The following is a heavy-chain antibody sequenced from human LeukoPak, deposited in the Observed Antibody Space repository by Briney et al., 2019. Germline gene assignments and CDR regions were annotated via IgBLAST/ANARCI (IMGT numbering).Heavy chain of an antibody. CDR1: GYTFTSYY. CDR2: IHPNSGGT. V-gene: IGHV1-2*02. CDR3: ARQRYGDFTLGADY. D-gene: IGHD4-17*01. J-gene: IGHJ4*02. Sequence: GASVKVSCKASGYTFTSYYIHWVREAPGHGLEWMGYIHPNSGGTTYAQKFQGRVTMTRDISISTAYMDLSSLGSDAAAFYYCARQRYGDFTLGADYWGQGTLVTVSS.